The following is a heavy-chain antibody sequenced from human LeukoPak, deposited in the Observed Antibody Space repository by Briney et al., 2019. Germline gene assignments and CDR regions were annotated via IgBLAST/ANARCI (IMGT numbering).Heavy chain of an antibody. D-gene: IGHD3-10*01. Sequence: SETLSLTCTVSGGSISSYYWSWFRQPPGKGLEWIGYIYYSGSTNYNPSLKSRVTISVDASKNQFSLKLTSVTAADTAVYYCARGPPGGQFDPWGQGTLVTVSS. CDR3: ARGPPGGQFDP. J-gene: IGHJ5*02. CDR2: IYYSGST. V-gene: IGHV4-59*01. CDR1: GGSISSYY.